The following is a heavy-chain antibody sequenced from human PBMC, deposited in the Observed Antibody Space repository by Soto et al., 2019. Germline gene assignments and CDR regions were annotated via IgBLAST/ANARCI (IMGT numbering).Heavy chain of an antibody. Sequence: LRLSCAASGFTFSSYAMHWVRQAPGKGLEWVAVISYDGSNKYYADSVKGRFTISRDNSKNTLYLQMNSLRAEDTAVYYCARGRVTIFGVVPSWAYWGQGTLVTVSS. CDR3: ARGRVTIFGVVPSWAY. CDR1: GFTFSSYA. CDR2: ISYDGSNK. J-gene: IGHJ4*02. V-gene: IGHV3-30-3*01. D-gene: IGHD3-3*01.